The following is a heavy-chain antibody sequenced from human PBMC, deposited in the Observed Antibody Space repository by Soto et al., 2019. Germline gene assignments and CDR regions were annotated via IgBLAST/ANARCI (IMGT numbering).Heavy chain of an antibody. J-gene: IGHJ4*02. V-gene: IGHV4-59*01. CDR2: IYYSGST. Sequence: SETLSLTCTVSGGSISSYYWSWIRQPPGKGLEWIGYIYYSGSTNYNPSLKSRVTISVDTSKNQFSLKLSSVTAADTAVYYCARAYKFGADPYYFDYWGQGTLVTVSS. CDR3: ARAYKFGADPYYFDY. D-gene: IGHD3-10*01. CDR1: GGSISSYY.